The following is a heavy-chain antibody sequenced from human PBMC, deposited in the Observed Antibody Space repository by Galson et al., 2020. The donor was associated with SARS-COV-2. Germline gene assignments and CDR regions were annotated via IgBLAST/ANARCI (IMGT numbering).Heavy chain of an antibody. CDR3: AKGVLVLLWFGELDY. D-gene: IGHD3-10*01. CDR1: GFTFSSYG. Sequence: GGSLRLSCAASGFTFSSYGMHWVRQAPGKGLEWVAVISYDGSNKYYADSVKGRFTISRDNSKNTLYLQMNSLRAEDTAVYYCAKGVLVLLWFGELDYWGQGTLGTVSS. V-gene: IGHV3-30*18. CDR2: ISYDGSNK. J-gene: IGHJ4*02.